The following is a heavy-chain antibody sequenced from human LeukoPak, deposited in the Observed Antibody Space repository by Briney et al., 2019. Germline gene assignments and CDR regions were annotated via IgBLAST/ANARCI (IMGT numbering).Heavy chain of an antibody. J-gene: IGHJ6*03. CDR2: IYYSGST. Sequence: SETLSLTCSVSGYSISSGYYWGCIRQPPGKGLEWIGSIYYSGSTYYNPSLKSRVTISVDTSKNQFSLKLSSVTAADTAVYYCARVSTVTTYYYYYYMDVWGKGTTVTVSS. V-gene: IGHV4-38-2*02. CDR1: GYSISSGYY. D-gene: IGHD4-17*01. CDR3: ARVSTVTTYYYYYYMDV.